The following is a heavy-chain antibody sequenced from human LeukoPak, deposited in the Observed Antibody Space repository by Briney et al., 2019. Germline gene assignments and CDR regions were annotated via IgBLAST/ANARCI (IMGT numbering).Heavy chain of an antibody. CDR2: ISSSSSYI. V-gene: IGHV3-21*01. Sequence: GGSLRLSCAASGFTFSSYSMNWVRQAPGKGLEWVSSISSSSSYIYYADSVKGRFTISRDNAKNSLYLQMNSLRAEDAAVYYCARHTYYYDSSGLTLWGQGTLVTVSS. CDR3: ARHTYYYDSSGLTL. D-gene: IGHD3-22*01. J-gene: IGHJ4*02. CDR1: GFTFSSYS.